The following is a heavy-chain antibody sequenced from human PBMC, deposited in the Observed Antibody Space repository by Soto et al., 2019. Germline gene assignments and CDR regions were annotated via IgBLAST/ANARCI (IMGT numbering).Heavy chain of an antibody. J-gene: IGHJ6*03. CDR3: PRHRFDHDDRDYYN. Sequence: PTLVNPTQTLTLTCTFSRFSLTTTGMRVSWIRQPPGKALEWLARIGWDDAKFYSTSLKTRLSISKDTSKNQVVLTMTNMDPVDTPPYSIPRHRFDHDDRDYYN. CDR1: RFSLTTTGMR. V-gene: IGHV2-70*04. D-gene: IGHD3-9*01. CDR2: IGWDDAK.